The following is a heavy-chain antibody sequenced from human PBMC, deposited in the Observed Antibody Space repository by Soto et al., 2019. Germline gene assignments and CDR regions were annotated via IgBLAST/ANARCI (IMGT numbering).Heavy chain of an antibody. D-gene: IGHD3-10*01. CDR1: GGSISSGGYY. CDR3: ARGSYGDYFDY. V-gene: IGHV4-31*11. Sequence: SETLSLTCAVSGGSISSGGYYWSWIRQHPGKGLEWIGYIYYSGSTYYNPSLKSRVTISVDTSKNQFSLKLSSVTAADTAVYYCARGSYGDYFDYWGQGTLVTVSS. CDR2: IYYSGST. J-gene: IGHJ4*02.